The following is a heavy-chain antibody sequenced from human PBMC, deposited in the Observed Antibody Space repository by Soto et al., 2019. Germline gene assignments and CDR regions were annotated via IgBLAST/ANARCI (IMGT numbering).Heavy chain of an antibody. CDR1: GGSISSSNW. CDR3: ARGADSSGWYFDY. Sequence: QVQLQESGPGLVKPSGTLSLTCAVSGGSISSSNWWSWVRQPPGKGLEWIGEIYHSGSTNYNPSLKSRGTIAVDKSMNQFSLKLSSVTAADTAVYYCARGADSSGWYFDYWGQGTLVTVSS. CDR2: IYHSGST. V-gene: IGHV4-4*02. D-gene: IGHD6-19*01. J-gene: IGHJ4*02.